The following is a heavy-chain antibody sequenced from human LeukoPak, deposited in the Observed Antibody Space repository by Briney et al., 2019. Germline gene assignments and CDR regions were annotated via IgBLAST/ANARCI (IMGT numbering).Heavy chain of an antibody. CDR2: IYYGGST. D-gene: IGHD3-22*01. Sequence: AETLSLTCTVSGGSISTSSYYWGWIRQPPGKGLEWLGSIYYGGSTYYNPSLKSRVTISVDTSKNQFSLKLTSVTAADTAIYYCARDTSGYYSFDYWGQGTLLTVSS. J-gene: IGHJ4*02. CDR1: GGSISTSSYY. V-gene: IGHV4-39*01. CDR3: ARDTSGYYSFDY.